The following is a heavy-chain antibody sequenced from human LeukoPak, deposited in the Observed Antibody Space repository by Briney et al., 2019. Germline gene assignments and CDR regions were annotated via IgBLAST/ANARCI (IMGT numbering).Heavy chain of an antibody. CDR2: IKQDGSEK. CDR3: ARDDGVVGATTPFDY. Sequence: GGSLRLSCAASGFTFSSYWMSWVRQAPGKGLKWAANIKQDGSEKYYVDSVKGRFTISRDNAKNSLYLQMNSLRAEDTAVYYCARDDGVVGATTPFDYWGQGTLVTVSS. V-gene: IGHV3-7*01. CDR1: GFTFSSYW. D-gene: IGHD1-26*01. J-gene: IGHJ4*02.